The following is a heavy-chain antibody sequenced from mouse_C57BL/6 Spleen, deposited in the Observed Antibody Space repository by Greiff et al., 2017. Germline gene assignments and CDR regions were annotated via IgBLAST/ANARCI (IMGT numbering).Heavy chain of an antibody. CDR1: GYTFTSYW. D-gene: IGHD2-5*01. CDR2: IDPSDSET. V-gene: IGHV1-52*01. Sequence: QVQLQQPGAELVRPGSSVKLSCKASGYTFTSYWMHWVKQRPIQGLEWIGNIDPSDSETHYNQKFKDKATLTVDKSSSTAYMQLSSLTSEDSAVYDCASHYSNFWYFDVWGTGTTVTVSS. CDR3: ASHYSNFWYFDV. J-gene: IGHJ1*03.